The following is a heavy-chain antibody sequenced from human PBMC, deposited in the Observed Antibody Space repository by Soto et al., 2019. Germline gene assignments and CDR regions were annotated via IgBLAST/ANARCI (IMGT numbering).Heavy chain of an antibody. V-gene: IGHV4-34*12. Sequence: PSETLSLTCAVYGKSFSGYYWSWIRQPPGKGLEWIGEIIDSGSTVYNPSLKSRVTISVDTAKNQFPLKLSSLTAADTAVYYCARHQRRPVRYYYDISDHYFGAFDYWGKGTLVTVSS. J-gene: IGHJ4*02. CDR1: GKSFSGYY. D-gene: IGHD3-22*01. CDR3: ARHQRRPVRYYYDISDHYFGAFDY. CDR2: IIDSGST.